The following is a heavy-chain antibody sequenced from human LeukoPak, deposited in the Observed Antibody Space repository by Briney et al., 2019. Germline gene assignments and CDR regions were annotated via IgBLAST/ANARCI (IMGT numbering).Heavy chain of an antibody. CDR3: ARGGNYDFWSGYVWFDP. Sequence: SETLSLICAVYGGSFSGYYWSWIRQPPGKGLEWIGEINHSGSTNYNPSLKSRVTISVDTSKNQFSLKLSSVTAADTAVYYCARGGNYDFWSGYVWFDPWGQGTLVTVSS. J-gene: IGHJ5*02. CDR2: INHSGST. D-gene: IGHD3-3*01. V-gene: IGHV4-34*01. CDR1: GGSFSGYY.